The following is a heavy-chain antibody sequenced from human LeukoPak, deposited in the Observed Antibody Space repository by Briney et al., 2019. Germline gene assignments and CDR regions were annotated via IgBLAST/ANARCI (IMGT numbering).Heavy chain of an antibody. CDR3: ARVDSSGWPGSWFDP. Sequence: SETLSLTCAVSGGSISSSNWWSWVRQPPGKGLEWIGEIYHSGSTNYNPSLKSRVTISVDKSKNQFSLKLSSVTAADTAVYYCARVDSSGWPGSWFDPWGQGTLVTVSS. D-gene: IGHD6-19*01. J-gene: IGHJ5*02. CDR1: GGSISSSNW. CDR2: IYHSGST. V-gene: IGHV4-4*02.